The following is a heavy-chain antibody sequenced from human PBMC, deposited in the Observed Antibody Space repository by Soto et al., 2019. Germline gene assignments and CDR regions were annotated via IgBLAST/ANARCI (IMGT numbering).Heavy chain of an antibody. J-gene: IGHJ4*02. V-gene: IGHV3-23*01. D-gene: IGHD2-15*01. CDR3: AKEIMAAAYATTSAFDL. CDR2: VDGSGYDT. Sequence: ERQLLESGGGLVQPGGSRRLSCVASGFTFSSFAMGWVRQSPGTGLEWVAGVDGSGYDTSFAASVNGRFTISRDNSENTLFPHMTNLRAEDTARYYCAKEIMAAAYATTSAFDLWGPGTVVSVS. CDR1: GFTFSSFA.